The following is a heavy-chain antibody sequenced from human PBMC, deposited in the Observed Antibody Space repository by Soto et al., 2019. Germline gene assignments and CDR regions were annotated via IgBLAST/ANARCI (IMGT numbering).Heavy chain of an antibody. Sequence: QVQLQESGPGLVKPSETLSLTCTVSGDSISGGASFWSWIRPPPGKGLEWSANVYYSGSSYYNPYLKSRLTISVDTTKKQFSLQLKSMTAADTAVYYCAKLSCTSSTCYFPGWFDPWGQGTLVTVSS. CDR2: VYYSGSS. D-gene: IGHD2-2*01. CDR3: AKLSCTSSTCYFPGWFDP. J-gene: IGHJ5*02. V-gene: IGHV4-31*03. CDR1: GDSISGGASF.